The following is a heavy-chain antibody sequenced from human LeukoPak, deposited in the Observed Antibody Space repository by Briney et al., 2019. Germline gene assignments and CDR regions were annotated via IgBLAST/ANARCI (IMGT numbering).Heavy chain of an antibody. CDR1: GFTFSSYW. D-gene: IGHD6-19*01. V-gene: IGHV3-74*01. Sequence: PGGSLRLSCAASGFTFSSYWMHWVRQAPGKGLVWVSRINSDGSSTSYADSVKGRFTISRDNAKNTLYLQMNSLRAKDTAVYYCARDISSGWDNWFDPWGQGTLVTVSS. CDR2: INSDGSST. CDR3: ARDISSGWDNWFDP. J-gene: IGHJ5*02.